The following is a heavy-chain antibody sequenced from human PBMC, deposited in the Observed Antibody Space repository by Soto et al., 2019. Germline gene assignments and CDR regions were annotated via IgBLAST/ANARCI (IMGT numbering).Heavy chain of an antibody. CDR1: GFTFSSYW. CDR3: AREIAARL. V-gene: IGHV3-7*01. D-gene: IGHD6-6*01. Sequence: EVQLVESGGGLVQPGGSLRLSCAASGFTFSSYWMSWFRRAPGKGLEWVANIKQDGSEENYVDSVKGRFTISRDNAKNALYLQMNCRRGEDTAVYYCAREIAARLWGKGTTVTVSS. CDR2: IKQDGSEE. J-gene: IGHJ6*04.